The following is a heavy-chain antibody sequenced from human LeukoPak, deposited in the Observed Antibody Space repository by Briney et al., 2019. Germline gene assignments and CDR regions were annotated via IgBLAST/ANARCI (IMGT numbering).Heavy chain of an antibody. CDR3: ARDIRYGSGSKANWFDP. CDR1: GSTFSSYS. V-gene: IGHV3-21*01. J-gene: IGHJ5*02. D-gene: IGHD3-10*01. Sequence: GGSLRLSCAASGSTFSSYSMNWVRQAPGKGLEWVSSISSSSSYIYYADSVKGRFTISRDNAKNSLYLQMNSLRAEDTAVYYCARDIRYGSGSKANWFDPWGQGTLVTVSS. CDR2: ISSSSSYI.